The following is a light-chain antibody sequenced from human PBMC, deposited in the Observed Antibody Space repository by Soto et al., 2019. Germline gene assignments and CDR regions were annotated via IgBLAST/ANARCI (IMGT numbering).Light chain of an antibody. V-gene: IGKV1-27*01. CDR1: QGISNY. J-gene: IGKJ1*01. Sequence: DIQMTQSPSSLSPSVGDRFTITCRASQGISNYLAWYQQKPGKVPKLLIYAASTLQSGVPSRFSGSGSATDFTLTISSLQPEDVATYYCQKYNSALQTFGQGTKVDIK. CDR2: AAS. CDR3: QKYNSALQT.